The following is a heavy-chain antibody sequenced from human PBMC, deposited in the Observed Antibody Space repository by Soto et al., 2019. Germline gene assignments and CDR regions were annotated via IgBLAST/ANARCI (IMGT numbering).Heavy chain of an antibody. CDR2: IYQSGST. Sequence: TLCLTCAVSGGSLSSSAYSWSWIRQPPGKGLEWIGFIYQSGSTYYNPSLKSRVTMSLDRPKNQFSLKLSSVTAADTAVYYCARELLFYDSDGFSWHDAFDIWGQGTMVTVSS. V-gene: IGHV4-30-2*01. D-gene: IGHD3-22*01. CDR1: GGSLSSSAYS. J-gene: IGHJ3*02. CDR3: ARELLFYDSDGFSWHDAFDI.